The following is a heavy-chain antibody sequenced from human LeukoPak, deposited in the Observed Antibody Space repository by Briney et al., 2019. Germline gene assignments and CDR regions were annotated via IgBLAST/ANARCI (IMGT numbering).Heavy chain of an antibody. CDR1: CGSISSYY. D-gene: IGHD1-26*01. J-gene: IGHJ5*02. Sequence: SDTRSLTCTVACGSISSYYWSWLRQPPGKGLEWIGYIYYSGYTNYNPSLKSRVTISVDTSKNQFSLKLNSVTAADTGVYYCARGGGSYCYDPWGEGALVTVS. V-gene: IGHV4-59*07. CDR3: ARGGGSYCYDP. CDR2: IYYSGYT.